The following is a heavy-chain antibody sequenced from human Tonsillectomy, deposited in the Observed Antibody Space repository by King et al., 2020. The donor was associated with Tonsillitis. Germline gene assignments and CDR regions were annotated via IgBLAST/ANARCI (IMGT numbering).Heavy chain of an antibody. D-gene: IGHD6-13*01. V-gene: IGHV4-39*01. J-gene: IGHJ5*02. Sequence: QLQESGPGLVKPSENMSLTCTVSGGSISSSSYYWGWIRQPPGKGLEWIGSIYYSGSTYYNPSRKSRVTISVDTSKNQFSLKLRFVTAADTAVYYCARVAGLSAAAVNWFDPWGQGTLVTVSS. CDR3: ARVAGLSAAAVNWFDP. CDR1: GGSISSSSYY. CDR2: IYYSGST.